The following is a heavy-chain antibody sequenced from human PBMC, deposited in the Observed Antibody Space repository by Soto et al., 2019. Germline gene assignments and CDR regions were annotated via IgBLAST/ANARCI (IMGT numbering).Heavy chain of an antibody. CDR2: IIPIFGTA. CDR3: ARGRAVTQTGYYYYYGMDV. CDR1: GGTFSSYA. J-gene: IGHJ6*02. D-gene: IGHD4-4*01. V-gene: IGHV1-69*13. Sequence: AASVKVSCKASGGTFSSYAISWVRQAPGQGLEWMGGIIPIFGTANYAQKFQGRVTITADESTSTAYMELSSLRSEDTAVYYCARGRAVTQTGYYYYYGMDVWGQGTTVTVSS.